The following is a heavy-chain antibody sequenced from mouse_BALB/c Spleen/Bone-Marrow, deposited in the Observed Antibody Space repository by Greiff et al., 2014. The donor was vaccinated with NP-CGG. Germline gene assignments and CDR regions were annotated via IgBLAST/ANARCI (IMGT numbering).Heavy chain of an antibody. V-gene: IGHV14-3*02. CDR1: GFNIKDTY. CDR2: IDPANGNT. D-gene: IGHD1-1*01. J-gene: IGHJ3*01. Sequence: VQLQQSGAELVKPGASVKLSCTASGFNIKDTYMHWVKQRPEQGLEWIGRIDPANGNTKYDPKFQGKATITADTSSNTAYLQLSSLTSEDTAVYYCAVYYYGSSLFPYWGQGDLVTVSA. CDR3: AVYYYGSSLFPY.